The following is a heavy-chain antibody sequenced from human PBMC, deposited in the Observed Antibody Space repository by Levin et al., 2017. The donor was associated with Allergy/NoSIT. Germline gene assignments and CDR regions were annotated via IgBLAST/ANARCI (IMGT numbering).Heavy chain of an antibody. Sequence: GGSLRLSCAASGFTFSTYSMSWVRQAPGKGLEWVSYISSSSGTIYYADSVKGRFTISRDNAKNSLYLQMNSLRAEDMAVYYCARVGEASGGSWIYYYMDVWGTGTTVTVSS. D-gene: IGHD2-15*01. V-gene: IGHV3-48*04. CDR2: ISSSSGTI. CDR1: GFTFSTYS. CDR3: ARVGEASGGSWIYYYMDV. J-gene: IGHJ6*03.